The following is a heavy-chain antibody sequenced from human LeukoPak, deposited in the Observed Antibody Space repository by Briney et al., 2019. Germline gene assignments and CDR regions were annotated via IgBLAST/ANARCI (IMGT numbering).Heavy chain of an antibody. Sequence: PGGSLRLSCAASGFTFSSYAMSWVRQAPGKGLEWVSAISGSGGTTYYADSVKGRFTISRDNSKNTLYLQMNSLRAEDTAVYYCAKGEDQLLYPGTGLSDYWGQGTLVTVSS. CDR2: ISGSGGTT. D-gene: IGHD2-2*02. V-gene: IGHV3-23*01. J-gene: IGHJ4*02. CDR1: GFTFSSYA. CDR3: AKGEDQLLYPGTGLSDY.